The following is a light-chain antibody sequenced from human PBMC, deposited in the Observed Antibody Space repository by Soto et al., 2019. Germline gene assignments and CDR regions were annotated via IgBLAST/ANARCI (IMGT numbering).Light chain of an antibody. CDR1: ESIDNW. Sequence: DIQMTQSPSTLSASVGDTVTITCRASESIDNWLAWYQQKPGKAPKLLIFAASTLVRGVPSRFSGRGSGTEFTLTISSLQADDYATYYCQQYKSYPYTFGPGTKVDIK. CDR2: AAS. J-gene: IGKJ3*01. CDR3: QQYKSYPYT. V-gene: IGKV1-5*01.